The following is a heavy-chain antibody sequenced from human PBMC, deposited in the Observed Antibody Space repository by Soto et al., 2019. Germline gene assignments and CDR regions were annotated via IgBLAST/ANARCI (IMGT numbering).Heavy chain of an antibody. CDR1: GYTFTSYG. CDR2: ISAYNGNT. D-gene: IGHD4-17*01. V-gene: IGHV1-18*01. Sequence: ASVKVSYKASGYTFTSYGISWVRQAPGQGLEWMGWISAYNGNTNYAQKLQGRVTMTTDTSTSTAYMELRSLRSDDTAVYYCARANYGDYDFDYWGQGTLVTVSS. J-gene: IGHJ4*02. CDR3: ARANYGDYDFDY.